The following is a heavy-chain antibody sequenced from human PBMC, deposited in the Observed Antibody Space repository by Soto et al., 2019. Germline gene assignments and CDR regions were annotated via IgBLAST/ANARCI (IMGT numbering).Heavy chain of an antibody. Sequence: PGGSLRLSCSASGFTFSSYAMHWVRQAPGKGLEYVSAISSNGGSTYYADSVKGRFTISRDNSKNTLYLQMSSLRAEDTAVYYCVRDSSGYYSLVSVGMDVWGQGTTVTVSS. D-gene: IGHD3-22*01. CDR2: ISSNGGST. CDR1: GFTFSSYA. J-gene: IGHJ6*02. CDR3: VRDSSGYYSLVSVGMDV. V-gene: IGHV3-64D*06.